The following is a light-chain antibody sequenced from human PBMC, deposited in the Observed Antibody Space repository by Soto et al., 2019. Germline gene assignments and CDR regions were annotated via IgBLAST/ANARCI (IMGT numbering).Light chain of an antibody. CDR1: QSVGTW. Sequence: IRMTQSQSSLSASTGDIGTITCRASQSVGTWVAWYQQKPGKAPKLLTYDASDLETVVPSRFSGTGSGTAFTFTITNVPPEDTATYYCQQYDSLPFTFGP. V-gene: IGKV1-33*01. CDR2: DAS. J-gene: IGKJ3*01. CDR3: QQYDSLPFT.